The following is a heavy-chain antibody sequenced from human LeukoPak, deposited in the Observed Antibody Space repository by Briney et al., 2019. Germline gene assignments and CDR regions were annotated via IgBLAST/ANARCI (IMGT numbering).Heavy chain of an antibody. V-gene: IGHV4-34*01. CDR2: INHSGST. Sequence: SETLSLTCAVYGGSFSGYYWSWIRQPPGKGLEWIGEINHSGSTNYNPSLKSRVTISVDTSKSQFSLKLSSVTAADTAVYYCARVDRKAVGHWGQGTLVTVSS. CDR3: ARVDRKAVGH. CDR1: GGSFSGYY. D-gene: IGHD2-15*01. J-gene: IGHJ5*02.